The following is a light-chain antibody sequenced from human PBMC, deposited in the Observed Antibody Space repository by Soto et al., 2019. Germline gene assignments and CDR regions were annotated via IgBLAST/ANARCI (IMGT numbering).Light chain of an antibody. J-gene: IGKJ4*01. CDR2: GAP. CDR1: QSVSSN. Sequence: EIVMTQSPATLSVSPGERATLSCRASQSVSSNLAWYQQKPGQAPRLLIYGAPTRATAIPARFSGSGSDTEFTLTISSLQSEDFAVYYCQQYNNWPPLTFGGGTKVEIK. CDR3: QQYNNWPPLT. V-gene: IGKV3-15*01.